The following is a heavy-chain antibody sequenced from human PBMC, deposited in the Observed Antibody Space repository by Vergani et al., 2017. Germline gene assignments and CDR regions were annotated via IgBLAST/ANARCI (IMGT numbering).Heavy chain of an antibody. J-gene: IGHJ4*02. CDR2: LTGGGGST. Sequence: EVQLLESGGSLKQPGGSVRLSCAASGFTFSTYAMHWVRQAPGKGLEWVSALTGGGGSTYYADSFKGRFIISRDNSRDTLYLQMNSLRPEDTATYYCMKDAGSYENFFDSWGKGTLVTVSS. V-gene: IGHV3-23*01. CDR3: MKDAGSYENFFDS. D-gene: IGHD1-26*01. CDR1: GFTFSTYA.